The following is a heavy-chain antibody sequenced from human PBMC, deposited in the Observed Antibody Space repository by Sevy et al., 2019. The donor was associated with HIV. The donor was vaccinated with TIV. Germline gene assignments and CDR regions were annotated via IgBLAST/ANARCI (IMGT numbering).Heavy chain of an antibody. V-gene: IGHV4-38-2*01. J-gene: IGHJ4*02. CDR1: GYSISSGYY. Sequence: SETLSLTCAVSGYSISSGYYWGWIRQPPGKGLEWIGSIYHSGSTYYIPSLKSRVTISVDTSKNQFSLKLSSVTAADTAVYYCARTFGYGDYYFDYWGQGTLVTVSS. CDR2: IYHSGST. D-gene: IGHD4-17*01. CDR3: ARTFGYGDYYFDY.